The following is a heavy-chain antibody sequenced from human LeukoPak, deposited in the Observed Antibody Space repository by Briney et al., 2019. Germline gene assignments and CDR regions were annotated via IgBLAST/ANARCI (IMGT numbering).Heavy chain of an antibody. CDR2: ISSSGSTI. CDR3: ARDRSVIAVAGTLDY. D-gene: IGHD6-19*01. V-gene: IGHV3-48*03. CDR1: GFTFSSYE. Sequence: GGSLRLSCAASGFTFSSYEMNWVRQAPGRGLEWVSYISSSGSTIYYADSVKGRFTISRDNAKNSLYLQMNSLRAEDAAVYYCARDRSVIAVAGTLDYWGQGTLVTVSS. J-gene: IGHJ4*02.